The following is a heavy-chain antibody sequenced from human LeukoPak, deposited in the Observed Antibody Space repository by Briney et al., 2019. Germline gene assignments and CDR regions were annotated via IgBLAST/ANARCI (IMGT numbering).Heavy chain of an antibody. CDR2: MYYSGST. V-gene: IGHV4-39*01. J-gene: IGHJ4*02. CDR3: ARSVYSTNADS. D-gene: IGHD6-13*01. CDR1: GFTVSGSY. Sequence: PGGSLRLSCAASGFTVSGSYMSWIRQPPGKGLEWIGSMYYSGSTYYNPSLKSRVTISVDTSKNQLSLKLSSVTAADTAVYYCARSVYSTNADSWGQGTLVTVSS.